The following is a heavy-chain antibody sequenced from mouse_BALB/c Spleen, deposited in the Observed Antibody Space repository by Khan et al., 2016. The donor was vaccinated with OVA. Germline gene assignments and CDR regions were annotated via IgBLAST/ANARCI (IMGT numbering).Heavy chain of an antibody. Sequence: VELVESGAELVKPGASVMLSCKASGYHFTSYYMYWVRQRPGQGLEWIGEINPSNGVTNFSEKFETKATLTVDKSSSTAYMQLSSLTSEDSAVYYCTRPYYYATSWYFDYWGQGTTLTVSS. V-gene: IGHV1S81*02. CDR2: INPSNGVT. J-gene: IGHJ2*01. D-gene: IGHD1-1*01. CDR1: GYHFTSYY. CDR3: TRPYYYATSWYFDY.